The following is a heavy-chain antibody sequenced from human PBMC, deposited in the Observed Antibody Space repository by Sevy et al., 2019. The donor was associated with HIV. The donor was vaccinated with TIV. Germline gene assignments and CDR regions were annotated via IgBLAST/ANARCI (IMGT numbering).Heavy chain of an antibody. V-gene: IGHV3-74*01. CDR3: ARDSSGYLGAYWYFDL. CDR2: INSDGSST. CDR1: GFTFRSYW. J-gene: IGHJ2*01. Sequence: GGSLRLSCAASGFTFRSYWMHWVRQAPGKGLVWVSRINSDGSSTSYADSVKGRLTISRDNAKNTLYLQMNSLRAEDTAVYYCARDSSGYLGAYWYFDLWGRGTLVTVSS. D-gene: IGHD3-22*01.